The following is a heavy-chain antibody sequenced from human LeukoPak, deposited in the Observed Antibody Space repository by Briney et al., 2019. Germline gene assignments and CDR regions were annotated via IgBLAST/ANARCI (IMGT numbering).Heavy chain of an antibody. CDR1: GYTFTSYG. Sequence: ASVKVSCKASGYTFTSYGISWVRQATGQGLEWMGWMNPNSGNTGYAQKFQGRVTMTRNTSISTAYMELSSLRSEDTAVYYCARGAGGIAVAGLWGQGTLVAVSS. J-gene: IGHJ4*02. D-gene: IGHD6-19*01. CDR2: MNPNSGNT. CDR3: ARGAGGIAVAGL. V-gene: IGHV1-8*02.